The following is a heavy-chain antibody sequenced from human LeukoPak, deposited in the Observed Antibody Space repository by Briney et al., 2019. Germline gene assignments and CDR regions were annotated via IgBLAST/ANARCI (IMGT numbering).Heavy chain of an antibody. Sequence: SETLSLTCTVSGGSISSYYWSWIRQPPGKGLEWIGYIYNSGSTNYNPSLKSRVTISVDTSKNQFSLKLSSVTAADTAVYYCARHLSDYGDYYYYGMDVWGQGTTVTVSS. D-gene: IGHD4-17*01. CDR1: GGSISSYY. CDR2: IYNSGST. CDR3: ARHLSDYGDYYYYGMDV. V-gene: IGHV4-59*08. J-gene: IGHJ6*02.